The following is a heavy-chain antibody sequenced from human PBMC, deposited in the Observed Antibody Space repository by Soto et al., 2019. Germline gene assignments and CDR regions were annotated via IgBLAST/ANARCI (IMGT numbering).Heavy chain of an antibody. CDR3: AYSVLRTVFDLVTSTPTYFDS. V-gene: IGHV2-5*02. CDR1: GFSLTTSGVG. J-gene: IGHJ4*02. Sequence: QITLNESGPTQVKPRQTLTLTCTFSGFSLTTSGVGVGWIRQSPGKAPEWLALIYWDDDKRYSPSLKSRLTITNDSSKHHLVLTMADLHAADTATHYCAYSVLRTVFDLVTSTPTYFDSWGPGTPVAVSS. CDR2: IYWDDDK. D-gene: IGHD3-9*01.